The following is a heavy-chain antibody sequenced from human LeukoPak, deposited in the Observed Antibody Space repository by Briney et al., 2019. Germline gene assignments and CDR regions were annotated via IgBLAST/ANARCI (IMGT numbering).Heavy chain of an antibody. CDR3: ARHPYDYGDHYYFYYYMDV. CDR1: GGSFSGYY. V-gene: IGHV4-34*01. Sequence: SETLSLTCAVYGGSFSGYYWSWIRQPPGKGLEWIGEINHSGSTNYNPSLKSRVTISVDTSKNQFSLKLSSVTAADTAVYYCARHPYDYGDHYYFYYYMDVWGKGTAVTVSS. D-gene: IGHD4-17*01. CDR2: INHSGST. J-gene: IGHJ6*03.